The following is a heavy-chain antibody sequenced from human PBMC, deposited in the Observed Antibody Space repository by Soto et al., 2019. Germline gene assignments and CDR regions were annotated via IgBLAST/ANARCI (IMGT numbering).Heavy chain of an antibody. CDR2: INWNSDTV. D-gene: IGHD3-22*01. Sequence: EVQLVESGGGLVQPGRSLRLSCAASGFAFDDYTMHWVRQVPGKGLEWVSGINWNSDTVGYADSVKGRFTISRDNARNSLYLQMDSLRAEDTALYYCEKTMAVVVMTDAFDIWGQGTMVTVSS. CDR3: EKTMAVVVMTDAFDI. J-gene: IGHJ3*02. V-gene: IGHV3-9*01. CDR1: GFAFDDYT.